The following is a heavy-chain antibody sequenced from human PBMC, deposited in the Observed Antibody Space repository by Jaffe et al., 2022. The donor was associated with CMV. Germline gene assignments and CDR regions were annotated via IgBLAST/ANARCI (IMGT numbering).Heavy chain of an antibody. Sequence: QLQLQESGPGLVKPSETLSLTCTVSGGSISSSSYYWGWIRQPPGKGLEWIGSIYYSGSTYYNPSLKSRVTISVDTSKNQFSLKLSSVTAADTAVYYCARPIVTDSSDDAFDIWGQGTMVTVSS. V-gene: IGHV4-39*01. CDR1: GGSISSSSYY. CDR3: ARPIVTDSSDDAFDI. D-gene: IGHD3-22*01. CDR2: IYYSGST. J-gene: IGHJ3*02.